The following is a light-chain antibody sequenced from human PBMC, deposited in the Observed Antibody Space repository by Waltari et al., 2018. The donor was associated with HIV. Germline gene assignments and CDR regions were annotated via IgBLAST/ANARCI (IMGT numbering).Light chain of an antibody. Sequence: QSALTQPASVSGSPGQSITISCTGASSDVGLYMYVSWYQLHTDKAPKLIIYDVNNRPSGVSNRFSGSKSGNTASLTISGLQPEDEADYFCSSYSDSSYLVFGGGTKLTVL. CDR3: SSYSDSSYLV. CDR1: SSDVGLYMY. V-gene: IGLV2-14*03. J-gene: IGLJ2*01. CDR2: DVN.